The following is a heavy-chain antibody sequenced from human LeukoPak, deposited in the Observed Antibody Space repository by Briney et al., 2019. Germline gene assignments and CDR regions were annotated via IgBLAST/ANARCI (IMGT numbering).Heavy chain of an antibody. J-gene: IGHJ4*02. CDR1: GFTFSSYS. V-gene: IGHV3-48*01. Sequence: GGSLRLSCAASGFTFSSYSMNWVRQAPGKGLEWVSYISSSSSTIYYADSVKGRFTISRDNGKNSLYLQMNSLRAEDTAVYYCARGETYYYDSSGRDFDYWGQGTLVTVSS. CDR3: ARGETYYYDSSGRDFDY. D-gene: IGHD3-22*01. CDR2: ISSSSSTI.